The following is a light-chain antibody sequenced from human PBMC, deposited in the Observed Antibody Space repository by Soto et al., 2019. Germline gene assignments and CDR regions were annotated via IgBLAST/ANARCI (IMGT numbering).Light chain of an antibody. CDR1: QIVRSK. CDR3: QQYGSSTGT. V-gene: IGKV3-20*01. Sequence: VMTQSPDTVSLSPGETVTISCRASQIVRSKLVRYQQKTGQAPRLIIYGASTRATGIPARFSGSGSGTDFTLTISRLEPEDFAVYYCQQYGSSTGTFGQGTKVDI. CDR2: GAS. J-gene: IGKJ1*01.